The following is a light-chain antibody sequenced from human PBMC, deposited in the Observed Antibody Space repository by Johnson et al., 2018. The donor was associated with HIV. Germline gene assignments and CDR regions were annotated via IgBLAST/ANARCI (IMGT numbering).Light chain of an antibody. J-gene: IGLJ1*01. V-gene: IGLV1-51*02. CDR1: TSNIGNNY. CDR2: ENN. CDR3: GTWDSSLSAGV. Sequence: QSVLTQPPSVSAAPGQKVTISCSGSTSNIGNNYVSRYQHLPGTAPKLLICENNKRPSGIPDRFSGSKSGTSATLGITGLQTGDEADYYCGTWDSSLSAGVFGTGTKVTVL.